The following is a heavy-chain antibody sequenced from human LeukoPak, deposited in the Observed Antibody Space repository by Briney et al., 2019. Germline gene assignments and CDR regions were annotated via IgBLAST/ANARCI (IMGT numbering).Heavy chain of an antibody. CDR1: GFSFSNYG. D-gene: IGHD6-13*01. J-gene: IGHJ4*02. V-gene: IGHV3-30*03. CDR3: ATWGIAAPGHDY. CDR2: ISYDGSNK. Sequence: PGGSLRLSCGASGFSFSNYGMHWVRQAPGKGLEWVAVISYDGSNKYYADSVKGRFTISRDNSKNTLHLQMNSLRTEDTAVYFCATWGIAAPGHDYWGQGTLVSVSP.